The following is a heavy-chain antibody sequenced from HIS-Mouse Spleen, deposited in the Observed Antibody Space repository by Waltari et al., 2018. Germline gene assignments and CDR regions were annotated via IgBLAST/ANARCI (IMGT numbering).Heavy chain of an antibody. CDR3: ARDEGEAAAGTGMGFDP. CDR2: IYYRENT. CDR1: GGSISSYY. V-gene: IGHV4-59*01. Sequence: QVQLQESGPGLVKPSETLSLTCTVSGGSISSYYWSWIRQPPGKGLEWIGYIYYRENTTHNPSLKGRVTISVETSKNQFSLKLSSVTAADTAVYDCARDEGEAAAGTGMGFDPWGQGTLVTVSS. D-gene: IGHD6-13*01. J-gene: IGHJ5*02.